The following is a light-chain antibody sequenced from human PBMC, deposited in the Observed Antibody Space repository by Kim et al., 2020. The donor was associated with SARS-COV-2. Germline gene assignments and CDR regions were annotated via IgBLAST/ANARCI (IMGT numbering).Light chain of an antibody. V-gene: IGKV1-5*03. J-gene: IGKJ2*01. CDR3: QQYQSYSPVT. CDR2: KAS. Sequence: DIQMTQSPSTLSASVGDRVTITCRASQSISGWLAWYQQKPGKAPKLLIYKASSLESGVPPRFSGSGSGTEFTLTISSLQPDDFATYYCQQYQSYSPVTFGQGTKLEI. CDR1: QSISGW.